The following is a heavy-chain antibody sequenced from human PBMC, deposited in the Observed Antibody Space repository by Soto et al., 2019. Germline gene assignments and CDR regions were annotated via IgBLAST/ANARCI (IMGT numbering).Heavy chain of an antibody. V-gene: IGHV4-39*01. CDR3: ARLRVLWSGFSDY. D-gene: IGHD3-3*01. CDR2: IYYSGNT. CDR1: GGSISSSSYH. Sequence: SETLSLTCSVSGGSISSSSYHWGWIRQPPGKGLEWIGSIYYSGNTYYNPSLKSRVTISVDTSKNQFSLKLSSVTAADTAVYYCARLRVLWSGFSDYWGQGTLVTVSS. J-gene: IGHJ4*02.